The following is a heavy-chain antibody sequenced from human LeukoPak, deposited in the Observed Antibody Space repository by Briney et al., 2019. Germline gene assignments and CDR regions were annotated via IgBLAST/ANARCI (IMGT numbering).Heavy chain of an antibody. V-gene: IGHV1-24*01. Sequence: ASVKVSCKVSGYTLTELSMHWVRQAPGKGLEWMGGFDPEDGETIYAQKFQGRVTMTEDTSTDTAYMELSSLRSEDTAVYYCARRIAAAGHFDYWGQGTLVTVSS. CDR1: GYTLTELS. CDR3: ARRIAAAGHFDY. CDR2: FDPEDGET. D-gene: IGHD6-13*01. J-gene: IGHJ4*02.